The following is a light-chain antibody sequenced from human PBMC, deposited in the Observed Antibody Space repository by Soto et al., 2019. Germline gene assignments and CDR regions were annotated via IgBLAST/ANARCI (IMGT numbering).Light chain of an antibody. CDR3: QRYDTSPCN. CDR1: QTIASRY. J-gene: IGKJ5*01. V-gene: IGKV3-20*01. Sequence: EIVLTQSPGTLSLSPGERATLSCRASQTIASRYLAWYQHQPGQAHRLLIYRTFARAPGIPGRFSGGGSGTDFPLTIRRLEREDFAGYYGQRYDTSPCNFGQGTRLEI. CDR2: RTF.